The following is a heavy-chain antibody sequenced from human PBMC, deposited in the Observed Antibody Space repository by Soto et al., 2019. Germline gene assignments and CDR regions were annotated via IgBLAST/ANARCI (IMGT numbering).Heavy chain of an antibody. Sequence: GGSLRLSCAASGFTFSSYGMHWVRQAPGKGLEWVAVIWYDGSNKYYADSVKGRFTISRDNSKNTLYLQMNSLRAEDTAVYYCARVGVTSSSRRDYFDYWGQGTLVTVSS. D-gene: IGHD6-6*01. V-gene: IGHV3-33*01. CDR3: ARVGVTSSSRRDYFDY. J-gene: IGHJ4*02. CDR2: IWYDGSNK. CDR1: GFTFSSYG.